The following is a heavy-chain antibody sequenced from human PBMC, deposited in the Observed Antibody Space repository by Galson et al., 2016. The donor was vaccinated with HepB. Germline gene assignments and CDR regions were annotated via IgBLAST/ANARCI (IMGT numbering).Heavy chain of an antibody. V-gene: IGHV3-30*03. Sequence: SLRLSCAASGFTFSRYGIRWVRQAQGKGLEWVAVISYDGSYKFYADSVRGRFTISRDNSEDTVYLQMNSLRAEDTAVYYCARDYIMITVTWGPDYWGQGTLVSVSS. CDR1: GFTFSRYG. CDR3: ARDYIMITVTWGPDY. J-gene: IGHJ4*02. CDR2: ISYDGSYK. D-gene: IGHD4-17*01.